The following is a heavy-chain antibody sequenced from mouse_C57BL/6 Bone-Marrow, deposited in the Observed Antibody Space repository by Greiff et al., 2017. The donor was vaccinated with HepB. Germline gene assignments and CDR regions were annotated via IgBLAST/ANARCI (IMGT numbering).Heavy chain of an antibody. CDR3: ARSFSYGPYDFDY. D-gene: IGHD1-1*01. Sequence: VKLVESGAELVRPGTSVKMSCKASGYTFTNYWIGWAKQRPGHGLEWIGDIYPGGGYTNYNEKFKGKATLTADKSSSTAYMQISSLTSEDSAIYYCARSFSYGPYDFDYWGQGTTLTVAS. CDR2: IYPGGGYT. CDR1: GYTFTNYW. V-gene: IGHV1-63*01. J-gene: IGHJ2*01.